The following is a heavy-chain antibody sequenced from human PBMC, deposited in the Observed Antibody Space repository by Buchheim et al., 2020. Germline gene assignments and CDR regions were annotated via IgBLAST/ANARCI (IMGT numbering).Heavy chain of an antibody. Sequence: QVQLQESGPGLVKPSETLSLTCTVSGGSISSYYWSWIRQPPGKGLEWIWYIYYSGSTNYNPSLKSRVTISVDTSKNQFSLKVNSVTAADTAVYYCAKASSAGNYYYGMDVWGQGTT. CDR2: IYYSGST. D-gene: IGHD6-13*01. CDR1: GGSISSYY. V-gene: IGHV4-59*12. J-gene: IGHJ6*02. CDR3: AKASSAGNYYYGMDV.